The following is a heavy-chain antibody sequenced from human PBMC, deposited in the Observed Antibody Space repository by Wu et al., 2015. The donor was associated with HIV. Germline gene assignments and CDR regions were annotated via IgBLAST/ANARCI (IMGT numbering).Heavy chain of an antibody. J-gene: IGHJ2*01. Sequence: VQLVQSGAEVKKPGSSVKVSCKASGGTFSNYGISWLRQAPGQGPEWIGGIIPMFKIPNYARGFRGRVTITADESTSTVYLEVRGLRSGDTAVYFCARDAPXTGQAWGRGTLVTVSS. D-gene: IGHD3-9*01. V-gene: IGHV1-69*12. CDR1: GGTFSNYG. CDR2: IIPMFKIP. CDR3: ARDAPXTGQA.